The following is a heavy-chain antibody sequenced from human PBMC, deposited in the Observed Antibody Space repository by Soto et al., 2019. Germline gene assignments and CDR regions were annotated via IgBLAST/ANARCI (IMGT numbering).Heavy chain of an antibody. CDR1: GFTFDDYA. V-gene: IGHV3-43*02. CDR3: AKVLLTYSSSWYYYCGMDV. Sequence: GGSLRLSCAASGFTFDDYAMHWVRQAPGKGLEWVSLISGDGGSTYYADSVKGRFTISRDNSKNSLYLQMNSLRTEDTALYYCAKVLLTYSSSWYYYCGMDVWGQGTTVTVSS. D-gene: IGHD6-13*01. J-gene: IGHJ6*02. CDR2: ISGDGGST.